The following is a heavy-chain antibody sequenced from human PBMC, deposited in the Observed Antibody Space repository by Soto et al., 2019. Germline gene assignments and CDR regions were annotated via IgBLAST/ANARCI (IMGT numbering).Heavy chain of an antibody. CDR3: ARRSPMVRGEGGYYYGMDV. CDR2: IIPIFGTA. J-gene: IGHJ6*02. V-gene: IGHV1-69*13. CDR1: GGTFSSYA. Sequence: ASVKVSCKASGGTFSSYAISWVRQAPGQGLEWMGGIIPIFGTANYAQKFQGRVTITADESTGTAYMELSSLRSEDTAVYYCARRSPMVRGEGGYYYGMDVWGQGTTVTVSS. D-gene: IGHD3-10*01.